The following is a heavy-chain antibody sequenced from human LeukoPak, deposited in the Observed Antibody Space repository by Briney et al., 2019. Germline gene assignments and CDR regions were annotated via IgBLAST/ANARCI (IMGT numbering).Heavy chain of an antibody. CDR1: GFTFSSYG. Sequence: GGSLRLSCAASGFTFSSYGMHWVRQAPGKGLEWVAVISYDGSNKYYADSVKGRFTISRDDSKNTLYLQMNSLRAEDTAVYYCAKDGADCSSTSCYNLAFDIWGQGTMVTVSS. CDR2: ISYDGSNK. CDR3: AKDGADCSSTSCYNLAFDI. D-gene: IGHD2-2*02. J-gene: IGHJ3*02. V-gene: IGHV3-30*18.